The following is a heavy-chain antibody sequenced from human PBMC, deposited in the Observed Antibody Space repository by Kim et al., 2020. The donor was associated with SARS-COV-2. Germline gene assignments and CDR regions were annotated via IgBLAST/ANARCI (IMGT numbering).Heavy chain of an antibody. CDR2: ISAYNGNT. Sequence: ASVKVSCKASGYTFTSYGISWVRQAPGQGLEWMGWISAYNGNTNYAQKLQGRVTMTTDTSTSTAYMELRSLRSDDTAVYYCARVLITMVRGVKAGNWFDPWGQGTLVTVSS. CDR1: GYTFTSYG. J-gene: IGHJ5*02. CDR3: ARVLITMVRGVKAGNWFDP. D-gene: IGHD3-10*01. V-gene: IGHV1-18*01.